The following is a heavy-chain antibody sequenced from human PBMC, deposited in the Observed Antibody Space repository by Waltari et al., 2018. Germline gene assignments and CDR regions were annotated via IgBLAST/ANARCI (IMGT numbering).Heavy chain of an antibody. D-gene: IGHD3-10*01. J-gene: IGHJ4*02. CDR3: AREAYGSGSYYYDY. V-gene: IGHV1-3*03. CDR1: GHIFTNYA. CDR2: INAGSGKT. Sequence: VQLVQSGTEVKKHGASVKVSCKTSGHIFTNYALNWVRQAPGQRLEWLGWINAGSGKTEYSQEFQGRVTITRDTSASTVHMELSSLRSEDTAVYYCAREAYGSGSYYYDYWGQGTLLTVSS.